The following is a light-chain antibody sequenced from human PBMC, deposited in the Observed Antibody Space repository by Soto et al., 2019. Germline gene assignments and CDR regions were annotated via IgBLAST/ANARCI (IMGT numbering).Light chain of an antibody. CDR1: QSISSDY. CDR3: QQYAKLQWC. CDR2: GAS. Sequence: ELAITLPPGILSLXAGEXDTLXXXXSQSISSDYLAWCQQIPGHAPRLLFSGASMRATGTPDRFSDSGSGTDFTLTIIRLEPEDFALYYCQQYAKLQWCFGQLTKVDIK. J-gene: IGKJ1*01. V-gene: IGKV3-20*01.